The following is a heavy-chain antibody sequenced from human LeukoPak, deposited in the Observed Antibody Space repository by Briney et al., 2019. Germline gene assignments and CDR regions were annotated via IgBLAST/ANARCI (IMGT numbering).Heavy chain of an antibody. J-gene: IGHJ6*02. CDR1: GGSISGHY. Sequence: SETLSLTCTVSGGSISGHYWTWIRQPPGKGLEWIGYIYYSGSTNYNPSLESRVTISVDTSKNQLSLKLKSVTAADTAVYYCARDSSDEWEQPGFPWYGMDVWGQGTTVTVSS. CDR2: IYYSGST. V-gene: IGHV4-59*11. D-gene: IGHD1-26*01. CDR3: ARDSSDEWEQPGFPWYGMDV.